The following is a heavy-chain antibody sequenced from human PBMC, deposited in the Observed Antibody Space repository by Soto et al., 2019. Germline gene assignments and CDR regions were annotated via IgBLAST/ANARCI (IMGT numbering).Heavy chain of an antibody. CDR2: LYDVDGS. D-gene: IGHD1-1*01. J-gene: IGHJ3*01. CDR1: GLTVSGKKY. Sequence: DVQLVESGGGLIQPGASLRLSCAAFGLTVSGKKYVAWVRQAPGKGLEWVSALYDVDGSFYADSVKGRFTTSSDSSKPTVYLQINGLRPDDTAVYYCASWHEREHAYDVWGQGTTVTVSS. V-gene: IGHV3-53*01. CDR3: ASWHEREHAYDV.